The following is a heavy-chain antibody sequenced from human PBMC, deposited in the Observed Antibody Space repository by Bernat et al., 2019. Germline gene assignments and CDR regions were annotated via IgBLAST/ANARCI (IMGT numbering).Heavy chain of an antibody. Sequence: EVQLVESGGVVVQPGGSLRLSCAASGFTFDDYTMHWVRQAPGKGLEWVSLISWDGGSTYYADSVKGRFTISRDNSKNSLYLQMNSLRTEDTALYYCAKDFSLEAHYYGMDVWGQGTTVTVSS. D-gene: IGHD3-3*01. CDR3: AKDFSLEAHYYGMDV. V-gene: IGHV3-43*01. CDR1: GFTFDDYT. CDR2: ISWDGGST. J-gene: IGHJ6*02.